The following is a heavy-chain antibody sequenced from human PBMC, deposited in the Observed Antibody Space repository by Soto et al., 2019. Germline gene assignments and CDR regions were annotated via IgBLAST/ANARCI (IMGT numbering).Heavy chain of an antibody. Sequence: ASVKVSCKASGYTFISYGISWVRQAPGQGLEWIGWISAYNGNTNYAQNFQGRVTMTTDTSTSTAYMELRSLRSDDTAIYYCARDKATGVETRGFDPWGQGTLVTVSS. D-gene: IGHD2-2*01. V-gene: IGHV1-18*01. CDR3: ARDKATGVETRGFDP. CDR1: GYTFISYG. J-gene: IGHJ5*02. CDR2: ISAYNGNT.